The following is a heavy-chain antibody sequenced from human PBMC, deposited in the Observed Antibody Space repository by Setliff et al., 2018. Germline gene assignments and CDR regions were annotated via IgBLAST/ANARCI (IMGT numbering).Heavy chain of an antibody. CDR3: ARMGPTWSTHAFDI. V-gene: IGHV3-30*02. CDR2: IRYDGSNK. CDR1: GFTFSSYG. Sequence: GGSLRLSCAASGFTFSSYGMHWVRQAPGKGLEWVAFIRYDGSNKYYADSVRGRFAISRDNAKTSLYLQMSSLTAEDTAVYYCARMGPTWSTHAFDIWGRGTMVTVSS. D-gene: IGHD1-26*01. J-gene: IGHJ3*02.